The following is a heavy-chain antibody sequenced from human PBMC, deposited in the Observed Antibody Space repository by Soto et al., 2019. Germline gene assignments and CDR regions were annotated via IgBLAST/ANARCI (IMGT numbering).Heavy chain of an antibody. CDR3: ARDRNDYQRGFDP. CDR2: IYYSGST. J-gene: IGHJ5*02. D-gene: IGHD4-17*01. Sequence: SETLSLTCTVSGGSISSYYWSWIRQPPGKGLEWIGYIYYSGSTNYNPSLKSRVTISVDTSKNQFSLKLSSVTAADTAVYYCARDRNDYQRGFDPWGQGTMVTVYS. V-gene: IGHV4-59*01. CDR1: GGSISSYY.